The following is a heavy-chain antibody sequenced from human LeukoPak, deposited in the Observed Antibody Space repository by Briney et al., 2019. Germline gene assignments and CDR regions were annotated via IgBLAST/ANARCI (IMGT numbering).Heavy chain of an antibody. V-gene: IGHV1-69*01. CDR1: GGTFSSYA. CDR3: ARDRPYGSGSYYRDYFDY. CDR2: IIPIFGTA. D-gene: IGHD3-10*01. J-gene: IGHJ4*02. Sequence: SVKVSCKASGGTFSSYAISWVRQAPGQGLEWMGGIIPIFGTANYAQKFQGRVTITADESTSTAYMELSSLRSEDTAVYYCARDRPYGSGSYYRDYFDYWGQGTLVTVSS.